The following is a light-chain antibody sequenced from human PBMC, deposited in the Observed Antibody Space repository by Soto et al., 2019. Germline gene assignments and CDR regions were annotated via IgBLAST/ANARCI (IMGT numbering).Light chain of an antibody. V-gene: IGLV4-69*01. CDR2: LNSDGSH. CDR3: QTWGTGID. Sequence: QSVLTQSPSASASLGASVKLTCTLSSGHSSYAIAWHQQQPEKGPRYLMKLNSDGSHSKGDGIPDRFSGSSSGAERYLTISSLQSEDEADYYCQTWGTGIDFGTGTKVTVL. CDR1: SGHSSYA. J-gene: IGLJ1*01.